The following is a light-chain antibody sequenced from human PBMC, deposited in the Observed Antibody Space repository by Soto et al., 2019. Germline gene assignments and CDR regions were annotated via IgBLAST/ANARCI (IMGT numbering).Light chain of an antibody. CDR2: EVS. J-gene: IGLJ1*01. Sequence: QSALTQPASVSGSPGQSITISCTGTSSDIGAYNSVSWYQQHPGKAPKLMIYEVSNRPSGVSNRFSASKSGITASLTISGLQAEDEADYYCSSRTTSNPYVFGTGTKLTVL. V-gene: IGLV2-14*01. CDR1: SSDIGAYNS. CDR3: SSRTTSNPYV.